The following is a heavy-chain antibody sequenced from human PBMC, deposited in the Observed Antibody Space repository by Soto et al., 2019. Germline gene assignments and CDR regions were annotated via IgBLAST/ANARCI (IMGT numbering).Heavy chain of an antibody. D-gene: IGHD2-2*01. V-gene: IGHV3-48*02. J-gene: IGHJ5*02. CDR2: ISSSSRTI. CDR1: GFTFSSYS. CDR3: ARESAALNWFDP. Sequence: PGGSLRLSCAASGFTFSSYSMNWVRQAPGKGLEWVSYISSSSRTIYYADTVKGRFTISRDNTKNSLFLQMNSLRDEDTAVYYCARESAALNWFDPWGQGTLVTVSS.